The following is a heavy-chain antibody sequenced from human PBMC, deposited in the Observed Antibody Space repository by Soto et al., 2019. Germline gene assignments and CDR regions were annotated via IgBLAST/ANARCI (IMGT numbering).Heavy chain of an antibody. CDR1: GFTFSSYA. D-gene: IGHD6-6*01. Sequence: EVQLLESGGGLVQPGGSLRLSCAASGFTFSSYAMSWVRQAPGKGLEWVSAISGSGGSTYYADSVQGRFTISRDNSKNTLYLHMNSLRAEDTAVYSCTKDVAARRTFDYWGQRTLVTVSS. J-gene: IGHJ4*02. CDR3: TKDVAARRTFDY. CDR2: ISGSGGST. V-gene: IGHV3-23*01.